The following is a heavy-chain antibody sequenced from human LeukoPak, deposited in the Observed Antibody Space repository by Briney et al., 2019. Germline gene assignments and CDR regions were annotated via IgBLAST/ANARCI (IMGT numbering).Heavy chain of an antibody. CDR3: ANEGKLLWFGELLYRAY. CDR1: GFTFSSYA. J-gene: IGHJ4*02. D-gene: IGHD3-10*01. Sequence: GGSLRLSCAASGFTFSSYAMSWVRQAPGKGLEWVSAISGSGGSTYYADSVKGRFTISRDNSKNTLYLQMNSLRAEDTAVYYCANEGKLLWFGELLYRAYWGQGTLVTVSS. CDR2: ISGSGGST. V-gene: IGHV3-23*01.